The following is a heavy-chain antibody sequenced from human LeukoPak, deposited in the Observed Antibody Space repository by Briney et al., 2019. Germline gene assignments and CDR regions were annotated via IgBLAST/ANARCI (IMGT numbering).Heavy chain of an antibody. CDR3: ARGYSSSWPNDAFGI. D-gene: IGHD6-13*01. CDR1: GFTFSSYD. J-gene: IGHJ3*02. Sequence: GGSLRLSCAASGFTFSSYDMHWVRQATGKGLEWVSAIGTAGDTYYPGSVKGRFSISRENAENSLYLQMNSLRAGDTAVYYCARGYSSSWPNDAFGIWGQGTMVTVSS. CDR2: IGTAGDT. V-gene: IGHV3-13*01.